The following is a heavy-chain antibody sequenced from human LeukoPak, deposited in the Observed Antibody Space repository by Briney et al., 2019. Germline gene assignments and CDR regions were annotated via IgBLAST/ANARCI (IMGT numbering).Heavy chain of an antibody. J-gene: IGHJ4*02. Sequence: ASVKVSCKASGYTFTTYAMNWVRQAPGQGLEWMGWINPNSGGTNYAQKFQGRVTMTRDTSISTAYMELSRLRSDDTAVYYCASSRVLLWFGAPGGYWGQGTLVTVSS. CDR2: INPNSGGT. V-gene: IGHV1-2*02. CDR1: GYTFTTYA. D-gene: IGHD3-10*01. CDR3: ASSRVLLWFGAPGGY.